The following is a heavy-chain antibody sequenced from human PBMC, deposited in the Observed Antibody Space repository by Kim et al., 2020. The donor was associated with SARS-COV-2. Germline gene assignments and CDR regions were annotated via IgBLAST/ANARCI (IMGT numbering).Heavy chain of an antibody. D-gene: IGHD3-10*01. V-gene: IGHV1-2*04. J-gene: IGHJ6*02. CDR2: INPNSGGT. CDR1: GYTFTGYY. Sequence: ASVKVSCKASGYTFTGYYMHWVRQAPGQGLEWMGWINPNSGGTNYAQKFQGWVTMTRDTSISTAYMELSRLRSDDTAVYYCARGITRRYYGMDVWGQGTTVTVCS. CDR3: ARGITRRYYGMDV.